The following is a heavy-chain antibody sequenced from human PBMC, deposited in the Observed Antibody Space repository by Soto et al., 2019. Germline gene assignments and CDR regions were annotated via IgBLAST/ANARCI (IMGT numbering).Heavy chain of an antibody. D-gene: IGHD6-13*01. V-gene: IGHV3-30-3*01. CDR3: ARNTWQQPRDYYYGMDV. J-gene: IGHJ6*02. CDR2: ISYDGGNK. CDR1: GFTFSNYA. Sequence: PGGSLRLSCAASGFTFSNYAMHWVRQAPGKGLEWVAVISYDGGNKYYADSVKGRLTISRDNSKNTLYLQMNSLRAEDTAVYYCARNTWQQPRDYYYGMDVWRQGTTVTVSS.